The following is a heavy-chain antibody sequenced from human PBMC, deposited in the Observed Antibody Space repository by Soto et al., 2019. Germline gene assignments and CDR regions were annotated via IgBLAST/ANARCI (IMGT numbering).Heavy chain of an antibody. D-gene: IGHD2-21*02. CDR3: ARVVGVVVVTALLPYYGMDV. Sequence: SETLSLTCTVSGGSISSGGYYWSWIRQHPGKGLEWIGYIYYSGSTYYNPSLKSRVTISVDTSKNQFSLKLSSVTAADTAVYYCARVVGVVVVTALLPYYGMDVWGQGTTVTVSS. CDR1: GGSISSGGYY. V-gene: IGHV4-31*03. J-gene: IGHJ6*02. CDR2: IYYSGST.